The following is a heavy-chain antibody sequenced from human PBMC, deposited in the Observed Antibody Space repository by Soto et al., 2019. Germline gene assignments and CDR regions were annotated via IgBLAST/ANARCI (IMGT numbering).Heavy chain of an antibody. Sequence: GESLKISCKGSGYSFTSYWIGWVRQMPGKGLEWMGIIYPGDSDTRCSPSFQGQVTISADKSTSTAYLQWSSLKASDTAMYYCARPITMVRGVIMSLDYWGQGTLVTVSS. CDR3: ARPITMVRGVIMSLDY. CDR2: IYPGDSDT. D-gene: IGHD3-10*01. CDR1: GYSFTSYW. J-gene: IGHJ4*02. V-gene: IGHV5-51*01.